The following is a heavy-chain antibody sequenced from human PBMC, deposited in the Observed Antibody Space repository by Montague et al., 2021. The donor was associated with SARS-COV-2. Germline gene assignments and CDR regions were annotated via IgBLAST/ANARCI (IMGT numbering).Heavy chain of an antibody. D-gene: IGHD1-26*01. CDR2: TYYTSRWHN. Sequence: CAISGDSVSRNGVAWAWIRQSPSRGLEYLGRTYYTSRWHNDQAPSVKGRLTVNPDTSKNQFPLHLNSVTPEDTAVYYCARDGDGWEVPFDFWSQGTLVTVSS. CDR3: ARDGDGWEVPFDF. J-gene: IGHJ4*01. V-gene: IGHV6-1*01. CDR1: GDSVSRNGVA.